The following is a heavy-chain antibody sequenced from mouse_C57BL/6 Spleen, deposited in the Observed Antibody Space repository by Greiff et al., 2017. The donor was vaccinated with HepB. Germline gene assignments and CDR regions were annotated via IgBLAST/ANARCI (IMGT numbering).Heavy chain of an antibody. V-gene: IGHV1-78*01. J-gene: IGHJ1*03. CDR2: IYPRDGST. D-gene: IGHD2-5*01. CDR3: AREEAAYYSNSYFDV. Sequence: QVQLQQSDAELVKPGASVKISCKVSGYTFTDHTIHWMKQRPEQGLEWIGYIYPRDGSTKYNEKFKGKATLTADKSSSTAYMQLNSLTSEDSAVYFCAREEAAYYSNSYFDVWGTGTTVTVSS. CDR1: GYTFTDHT.